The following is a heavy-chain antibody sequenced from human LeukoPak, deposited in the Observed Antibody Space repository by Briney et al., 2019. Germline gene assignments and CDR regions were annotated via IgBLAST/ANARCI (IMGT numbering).Heavy chain of an antibody. Sequence: PSETLSLTCTVSGGSISSGSYYWSWIRQPAGKGLEWIGRIYTSGSTNYNPSLKGRVTISVDTSKNQFSLKLSSVTAADTAVYYCARRGGSSSYFDYWGQGTLVTVSS. CDR1: GGSISSGSYY. CDR2: IYTSGST. J-gene: IGHJ4*02. D-gene: IGHD6-6*01. V-gene: IGHV4-61*02. CDR3: ARRGGSSSYFDY.